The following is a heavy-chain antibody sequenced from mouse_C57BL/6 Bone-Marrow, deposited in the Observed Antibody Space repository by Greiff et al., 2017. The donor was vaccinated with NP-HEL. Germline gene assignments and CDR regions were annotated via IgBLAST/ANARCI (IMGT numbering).Heavy chain of an antibody. Sequence: QVQLQQSGAELVMPGASVKLSCKASGYTFTSYWMHWVKQRPGQGLEWIGEIDPSDSDTNYNQKFKGKSTLTVDKSSSTAYMQLSSLTSEDSAVYYCAIITTVVAPNYWGQGTTLTVSS. CDR2: IDPSDSDT. CDR3: AIITTVVAPNY. J-gene: IGHJ2*01. D-gene: IGHD1-1*01. CDR1: GYTFTSYW. V-gene: IGHV1-69*01.